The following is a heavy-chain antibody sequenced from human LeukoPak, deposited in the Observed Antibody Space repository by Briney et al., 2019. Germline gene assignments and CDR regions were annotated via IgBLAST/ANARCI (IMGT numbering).Heavy chain of an antibody. CDR3: ARTMVRGVTFDY. J-gene: IGHJ4*02. CDR1: GGSISSGGYY. D-gene: IGHD3-10*01. V-gene: IGHV4-31*03. Sequence: PSETLSLTCTVSGGSISSGGYYWSWIRQHPGEGLEWIGYIYYSGSTYYNPSLKSRVTISVDTSKNQFSPKLSSVTAADTAVYYCARTMVRGVTFDYWGQGTLVTVSS. CDR2: IYYSGST.